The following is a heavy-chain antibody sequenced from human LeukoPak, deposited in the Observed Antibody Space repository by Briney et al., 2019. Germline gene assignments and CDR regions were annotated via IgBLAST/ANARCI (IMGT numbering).Heavy chain of an antibody. CDR2: INAGNGNT. J-gene: IGHJ4*02. D-gene: IGHD3-10*01. CDR3: ARDSFLLMVRGVNTAGTFDY. V-gene: IGHV1-3*01. CDR1: GYTFTSYA. Sequence: PGGSLRLSCAASGYTFTSYAMHWVRQAPGQRLEWMGWINAGNGNTKYSQKFQGRVTITRDTSASTAYMELSSLRSEDTAVYYCARDSFLLMVRGVNTAGTFDYWGQGTLVTVSS.